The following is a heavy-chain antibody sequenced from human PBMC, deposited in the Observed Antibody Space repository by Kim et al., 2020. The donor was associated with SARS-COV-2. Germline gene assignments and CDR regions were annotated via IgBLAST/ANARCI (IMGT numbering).Heavy chain of an antibody. V-gene: IGHV1-3*01. CDR2: INAVNGIT. CDR1: GYTFTSYA. J-gene: IGHJ6*02. Sequence: ASVKVSCKASGYTFTSYAMHWVRQAPGQRLEGMGWINAVNGITKYSQKFQGRVPITRDTSASTTYMELSSLGSEDTSVYYCARLWFGELAPYYGMDVWGQETTVTVSS. CDR3: ARLWFGELAPYYGMDV. D-gene: IGHD3-10*01.